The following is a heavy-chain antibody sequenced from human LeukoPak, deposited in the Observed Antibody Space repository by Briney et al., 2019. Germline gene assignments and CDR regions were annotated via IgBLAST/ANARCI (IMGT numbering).Heavy chain of an antibody. CDR3: ARDVATISNWFDP. Sequence: PGGSLRLSCAASGFTFSRNWMSWVRQAPGKGLEWAANIKQDGSEKYYVDSVKGRFTISRDNAKNSLYLQMNSLRAEDTAVYYCARDVATISNWFDPWGQGTLVTVSS. J-gene: IGHJ5*02. D-gene: IGHD5-24*01. V-gene: IGHV3-7*01. CDR2: IKQDGSEK. CDR1: GFTFSRNW.